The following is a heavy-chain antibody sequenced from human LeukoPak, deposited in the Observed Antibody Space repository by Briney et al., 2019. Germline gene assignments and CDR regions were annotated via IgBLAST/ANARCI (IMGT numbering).Heavy chain of an antibody. CDR1: GGSFSGYY. CDR2: INHSGST. J-gene: IGHJ4*02. D-gene: IGHD3-10*01. CDR3: ARSRRRTMVRGVITSSGSLHFDY. Sequence: NPSETLSLTCAVYGGSFSGYYWSWIRQSPGKGLEWIGEINHSGSTNYNPSLKSRVTISVDTSKNQFSLKLSSVTAADTAVYYCARSRRRTMVRGVITSSGSLHFDYWGQGTLVTVSS. V-gene: IGHV4-34*01.